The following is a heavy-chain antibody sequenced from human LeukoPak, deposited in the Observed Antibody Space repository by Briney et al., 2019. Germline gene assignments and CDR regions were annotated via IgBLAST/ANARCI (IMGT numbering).Heavy chain of an antibody. CDR3: ARGGIAARRASLDY. D-gene: IGHD6-6*01. CDR1: GFTFSSYS. J-gene: IGHJ4*02. Sequence: GGSLRLSCAASGFTFSSYSMNWVRQAPGTGLEWVSYISSSSSTIYYADSVKGRFTISRDNAKISLYLQMNSLRAEDTAVYYCARGGIAARRASLDYWGQGTLVTVSS. CDR2: ISSSSSTI. V-gene: IGHV3-48*04.